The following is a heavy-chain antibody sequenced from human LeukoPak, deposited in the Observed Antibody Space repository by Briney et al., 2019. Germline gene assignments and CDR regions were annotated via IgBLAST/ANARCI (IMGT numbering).Heavy chain of an antibody. J-gene: IGHJ4*02. CDR1: GFTFSGYS. D-gene: IGHD4-17*01. CDR3: GTSRTVTIGLVEGSDY. CDR2: ISSSRNTI. V-gene: IGHV3-48*02. Sequence: GGSLRLSCAASGFTFSGYSMNWVRQAPGKGVEWVSYISSSRNTIYYTDSVKARFTISRDNAHNSLYLHMNSLRDEVTAVYYCGTSRTVTIGLVEGSDYWGQGTLVTVSS.